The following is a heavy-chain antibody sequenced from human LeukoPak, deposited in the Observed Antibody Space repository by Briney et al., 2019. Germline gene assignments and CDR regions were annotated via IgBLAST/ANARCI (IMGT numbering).Heavy chain of an antibody. CDR3: ARDLNGEMATIRDGDY. V-gene: IGHV3-53*01. CDR2: IYSGGST. CDR1: GFTVSSNY. J-gene: IGHJ4*02. Sequence: GGSLRLSCAASGFTVSSNYMSWVRQAPGKGLEWVSVIYSGGSTYYADSVKGQFTISRHNSKNTLYLQMNSLRAEDTAVYYCARDLNGEMATIRDGDYWGQGTLVNVSS. D-gene: IGHD5-24*01.